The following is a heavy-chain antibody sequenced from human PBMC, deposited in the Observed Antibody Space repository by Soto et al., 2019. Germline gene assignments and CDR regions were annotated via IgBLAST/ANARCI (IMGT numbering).Heavy chain of an antibody. CDR3: AREWSVFDY. D-gene: IGHD2-15*01. J-gene: IGHJ4*02. CDR1: GVSITRYK. CDR2: MYSSGSS. V-gene: IGHV4-59*01. Sequence: SETLSLTCTVSGVSITRYKWSWSRQSPGKGLEWIAYMYSSGSSSYNPSLKSRVTISVDTSKNQYSLKVNSATAADTAVYYCAREWSVFDYWGQGSLVIVSS.